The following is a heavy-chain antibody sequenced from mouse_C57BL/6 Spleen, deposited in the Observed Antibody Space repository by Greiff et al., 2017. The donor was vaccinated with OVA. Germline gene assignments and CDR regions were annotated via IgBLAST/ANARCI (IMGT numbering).Heavy chain of an antibody. Sequence: QVQQQSGAELVMPGASVKLSCKASGYTFTSYWMHWVKQRPGQGLEWIGEIDPSDSYTIYNQKFKGKSTLTVDKSSITAYLQLSSLTSEYSAVDYCARRGLGRYYFDDWGQGTTLTVSS. J-gene: IGHJ2*01. CDR2: IDPSDSYT. CDR3: ARRGLGRYYFDD. CDR1: GYTFTSYW. V-gene: IGHV1-69*01. D-gene: IGHD4-1*01.